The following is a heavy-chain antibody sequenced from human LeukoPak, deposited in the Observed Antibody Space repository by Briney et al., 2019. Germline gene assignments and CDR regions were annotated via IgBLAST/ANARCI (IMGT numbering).Heavy chain of an antibody. J-gene: IGHJ4*02. D-gene: IGHD2/OR15-2a*01. Sequence: PGGSLRLSCAASGFTFSNFAMRWVRQAPGKGLEWVSSITGSGGETFYADSVKGRFTISRGNSKNTLYLQMSSLRAEDTAMYFCAKGISGPKYYFEYWGQGTLVTVSS. CDR2: ITGSGGET. CDR3: AKGISGPKYYFEY. V-gene: IGHV3-23*01. CDR1: GFTFSNFA.